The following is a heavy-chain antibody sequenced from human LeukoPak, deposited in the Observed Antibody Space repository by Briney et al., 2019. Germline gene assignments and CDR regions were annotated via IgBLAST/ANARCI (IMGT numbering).Heavy chain of an antibody. CDR2: IKQDGSEK. V-gene: IGHV3-7*01. Sequence: GGSLRLSCVASGFTFSSRDWMTWVRQAPGKGLEWVANIKQDGSEKYYVDSVKGRFTISRDNAKNSLYLQMNSLRAEDTAVYYCARERPRDAFDIWGQGTMVTVSS. J-gene: IGHJ3*02. CDR1: GFTFSSRDW. CDR3: ARERPRDAFDI.